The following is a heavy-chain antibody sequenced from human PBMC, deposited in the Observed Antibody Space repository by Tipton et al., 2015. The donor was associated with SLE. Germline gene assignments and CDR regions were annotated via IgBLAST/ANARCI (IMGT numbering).Heavy chain of an antibody. D-gene: IGHD3-22*01. V-gene: IGHV3-23*01. CDR2: ISGSGGST. Sequence: SLRLSCAASGFTFSDYYMSWIRQAPGKGLEWVSAISGSGGSTYYADSVKGRFTISRDNSKNTLYLQMNSLRAEDTAVYYCAKDLDYYDSTGYPIAFDIWGQGTMVTVSS. J-gene: IGHJ3*02. CDR3: AKDLDYYDSTGYPIAFDI. CDR1: GFTFSDYY.